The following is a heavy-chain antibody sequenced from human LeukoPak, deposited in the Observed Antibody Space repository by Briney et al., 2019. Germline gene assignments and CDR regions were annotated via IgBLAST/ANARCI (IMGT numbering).Heavy chain of an antibody. V-gene: IGHV4-30-2*01. Sequence: SETLSLTCAVSGGSISSGGYSWSWIRQPPGKGLEWIGYIYHSGSTYYNPSLKSRVTISVDRSKNQFSLKLSSVTAADTAVYYCARRRIQLWPRIFAFDIWGQGTMVTVSS. CDR2: IYHSGST. CDR3: ARRRIQLWPRIFAFDI. D-gene: IGHD5-18*01. J-gene: IGHJ3*02. CDR1: GGSISSGGYS.